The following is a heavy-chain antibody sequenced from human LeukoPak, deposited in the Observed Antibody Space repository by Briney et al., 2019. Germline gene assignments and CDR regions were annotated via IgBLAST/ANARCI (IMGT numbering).Heavy chain of an antibody. J-gene: IGHJ4*02. CDR1: GFTFSSYN. V-gene: IGHV3-21*01. Sequence: KAGGSLRLSCAASGFTFSSYNMNWVRQAPGKGLEWVSSISSSSSYIYDADSVKGRFTISRDNAKNSLYLQMNSLRAEDTAVYYCARDPIEQQLDYWGQGTLVTVSS. D-gene: IGHD6-13*01. CDR2: ISSSSSYI. CDR3: ARDPIEQQLDY.